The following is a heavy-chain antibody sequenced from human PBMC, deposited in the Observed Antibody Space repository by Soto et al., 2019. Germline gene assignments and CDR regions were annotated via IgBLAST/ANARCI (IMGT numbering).Heavy chain of an antibody. CDR1: GGSIISGGYH. V-gene: IGHV4-31*03. CDR2: IYYSGST. CDR3: ARGKNWFDP. J-gene: IGHJ5*02. Sequence: SETLSLTCTVSGGSIISGGYHFSWIRQHPGKGLEWIGYIYYSGSTYYNPSLKSRVTISVDTSKNQFSLKLSSVTAADTAVYYCARGKNWFDPWGQGTLVTVSS.